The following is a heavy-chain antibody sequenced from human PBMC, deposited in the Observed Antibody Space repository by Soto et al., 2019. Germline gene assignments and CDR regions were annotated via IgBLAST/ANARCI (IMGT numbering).Heavy chain of an antibody. CDR2: INHSGST. D-gene: IGHD6-6*01. Sequence: SETLPLTCAVYGGSFSGYYWSWIRQPPGKGLEWIGEINHSGSTNYNPSLKSRVTISVDTSKNQFSLKLSSVTAADTAVYYCARGLAVRARRDFDYWGQGTLVTVSS. J-gene: IGHJ4*02. CDR1: GGSFSGYY. V-gene: IGHV4-34*01. CDR3: ARGLAVRARRDFDY.